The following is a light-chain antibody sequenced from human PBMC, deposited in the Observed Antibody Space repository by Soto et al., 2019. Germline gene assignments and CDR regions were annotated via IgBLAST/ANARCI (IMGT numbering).Light chain of an antibody. V-gene: IGKV3-20*01. CDR2: GAS. CDR1: QSVSFSY. Sequence: EIVLTQCPGTLSLSPGERATLSCRASQSVSFSYLAWYQQKPGQAPRLLIYGASSRATGIPDRFSGSGSGTDFTLTISRLEPEDFAVYYCQQYGSSPPWTFGQGTKVEIK. CDR3: QQYGSSPPWT. J-gene: IGKJ1*01.